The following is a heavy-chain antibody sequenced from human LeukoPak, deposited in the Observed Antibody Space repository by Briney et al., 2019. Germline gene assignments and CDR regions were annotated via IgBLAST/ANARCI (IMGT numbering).Heavy chain of an antibody. J-gene: IGHJ4*02. V-gene: IGHV3-48*03. CDR2: ISRGGSDI. CDR3: ARAQLLRLENFLDY. CDR1: GFTSSNYE. Sequence: GGSLILSFAASGFTSSNYEMNWVRQAPGEGLEWVSYISRGGSDIYYADSVKGRFTISSYNAKNSVYLQMSSLRAEDTVVYYCARAQLLRLENFLDYWGQGTLVTVSS. D-gene: IGHD4-23*01.